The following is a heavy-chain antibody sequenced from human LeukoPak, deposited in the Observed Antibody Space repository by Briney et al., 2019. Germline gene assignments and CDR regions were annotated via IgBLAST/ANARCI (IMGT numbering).Heavy chain of an antibody. J-gene: IGHJ3*02. D-gene: IGHD3-10*01. CDR3: AKSNGYGLVDI. Sequence: NPSETLSLTCTVSGGSISSYYWSWIRQPAGKGLEWIGRIYTSGSTYYSPSLKSRVTISLDTSRNQFPLKLNSVTAADTAVYYCAKSNGYGLVDIWGQGTMVTVSS. CDR2: IYTSGST. V-gene: IGHV4-4*07. CDR1: GGSISSYY.